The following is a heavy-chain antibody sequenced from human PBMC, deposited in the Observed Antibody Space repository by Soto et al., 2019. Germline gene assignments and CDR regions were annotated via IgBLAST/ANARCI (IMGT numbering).Heavy chain of an antibody. CDR2: MNPNSGNT. Sequence: ASVKGSFKASGYTYTSYDSNWVLQATGQGLEWMGWMNPNSGNTGYAQKFQGRVTMTRNTSISTAYMELSSLRSEDTAVYYCAISYCSSTSCQDAFDIWGQGTMVTVSS. V-gene: IGHV1-8*01. D-gene: IGHD2-2*01. CDR1: GYTYTSYD. J-gene: IGHJ3*02. CDR3: AISYCSSTSCQDAFDI.